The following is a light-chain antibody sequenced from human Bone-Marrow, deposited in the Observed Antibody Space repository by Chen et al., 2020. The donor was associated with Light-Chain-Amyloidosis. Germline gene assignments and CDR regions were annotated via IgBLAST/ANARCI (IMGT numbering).Light chain of an antibody. J-gene: IGKJ1*01. Sequence: EIVLTQSPATLSLSPGERATLSCRASQTVDSFLAWYQQKPGQAPRLLIYDASNRATGIPARISGSGSGTDFTLTISSLEPEDFAVYYCQQRSYWPPSVGQGTKVEIK. CDR3: QQRSYWPPS. V-gene: IGKV3-11*01. CDR1: QTVDSF. CDR2: DAS.